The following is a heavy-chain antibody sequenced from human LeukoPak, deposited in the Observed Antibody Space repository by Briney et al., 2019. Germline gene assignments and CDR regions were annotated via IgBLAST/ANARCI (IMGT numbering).Heavy chain of an antibody. Sequence: PGGSLRLSCAASGFTFDDYTMHWVRQAPGKGLEWVSLISWDGGSTYYADSVKGRFTISRDNSKNSLYLQMNSLRTEDTALYYCAKDIYYGGNLHDYYYGMDVWGQGTTVTVSS. CDR2: ISWDGGST. J-gene: IGHJ6*02. V-gene: IGHV3-43*01. CDR1: GFTFDDYT. D-gene: IGHD2-21*02. CDR3: AKDIYYGGNLHDYYYGMDV.